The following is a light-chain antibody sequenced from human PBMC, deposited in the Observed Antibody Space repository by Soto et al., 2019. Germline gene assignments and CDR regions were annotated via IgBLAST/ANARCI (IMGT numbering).Light chain of an antibody. J-gene: IGKJ5*01. V-gene: IGKV3-11*01. CDR3: QHRYNWPPVII. CDR2: DAS. Sequence: EIVLTQSPATLSLSPGQRATLSCRASQTFRSHIAWYQQKPGQAPGLLIYDASKRATGIPARFSGRGSGTEFTLPSSSLEPEGFAVYCCQHRYNWPPVIIFGKGTRLEIK. CDR1: QTFRSH.